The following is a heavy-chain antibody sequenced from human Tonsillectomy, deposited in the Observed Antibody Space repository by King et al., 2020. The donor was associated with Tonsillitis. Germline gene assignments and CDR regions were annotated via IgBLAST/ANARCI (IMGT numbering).Heavy chain of an antibody. V-gene: IGHV1-2*06. CDR2: INPDGGGA. J-gene: IGHJ4*02. CDR3: ARDTGGWRTFDY. CDR1: GYSFTGYS. D-gene: IGHD6-19*01. Sequence: VQLVESGAEVKKPGASVKVSCQASGYSFTGYSIHWVRQAPGQGLEWMGRINPDGGGADYALRFEGRVTMTRDTSIRSAYLEVSSLRSDDTAIYFCARDTGGWRTFDYWGQGTLVTVSS.